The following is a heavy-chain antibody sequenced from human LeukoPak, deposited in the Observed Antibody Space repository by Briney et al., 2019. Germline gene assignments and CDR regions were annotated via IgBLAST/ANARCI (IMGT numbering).Heavy chain of an antibody. J-gene: IGHJ4*02. D-gene: IGHD3-22*01. CDR3: AMEVPREGYYDSSGFSH. CDR2: INHSGST. CDR1: GGSISSSSYY. V-gene: IGHV4-39*07. Sequence: SETLSLTCSVSGGSISSSSYYWGWIRQPPGKGLEWIGEINHSGSTNYNPSLKSRVTISVDTSKNQFSLKLSSVTAADTAVYYCAMEVPREGYYDSSGFSHWGQGTLVTVSS.